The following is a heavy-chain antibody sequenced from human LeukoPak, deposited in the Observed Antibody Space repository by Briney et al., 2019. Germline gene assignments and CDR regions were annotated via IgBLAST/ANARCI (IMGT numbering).Heavy chain of an antibody. Sequence: SETLSLTCAVNGGSFSGYYWSWIRQPPGKGLEWIGEINHSGSTNYNPSLKSRVTISVDTSKNQFSLKLSSVTAADTAVYYCARETPGPLTTHGDLWSGYYGTHFDYWGQGTLVTVSS. CDR3: ARETPGPLTTHGDLWSGYYGTHFDY. CDR2: INHSGST. J-gene: IGHJ4*02. CDR1: GGSFSGYY. D-gene: IGHD3-3*01. V-gene: IGHV4-34*01.